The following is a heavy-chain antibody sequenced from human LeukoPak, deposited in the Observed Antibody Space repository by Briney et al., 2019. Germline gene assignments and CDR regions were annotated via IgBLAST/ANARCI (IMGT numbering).Heavy chain of an antibody. CDR3: AGAFDI. Sequence: GGSLRLSCAASGFTFTTYNMNWVRQAPGKGLEWISYISGSGSTIYYADSVKGRFTTSRDNAKNSLYLQMNSLRDEDTAVYYCAGAFDIWGQGTVVTVSS. CDR2: ISGSGSTI. CDR1: GFTFTTYN. V-gene: IGHV3-48*02. J-gene: IGHJ3*02.